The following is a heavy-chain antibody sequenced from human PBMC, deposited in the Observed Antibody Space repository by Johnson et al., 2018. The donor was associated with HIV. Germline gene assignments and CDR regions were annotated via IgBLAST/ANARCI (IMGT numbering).Heavy chain of an antibody. Sequence: VQLVESGGGVVRPGGSLRLSCAASGFTFDDYGMSWVRQAPGKGLEWVSGINWNGGSTGYADSVKGRFTISRDNAKNSRYLQMNSLRAEDTAVYYCASDDWEGSSSRAFDIWGQGTMVTVSS. D-gene: IGHD6-6*01. CDR3: ASDDWEGSSSRAFDI. CDR2: INWNGGST. CDR1: GFTFDDYG. J-gene: IGHJ3*02. V-gene: IGHV3-20*04.